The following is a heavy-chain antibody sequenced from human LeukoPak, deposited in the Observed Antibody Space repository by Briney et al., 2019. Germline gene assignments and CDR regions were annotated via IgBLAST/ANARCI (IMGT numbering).Heavy chain of an antibody. CDR3: AKSPAATAMVTYYYYYMDV. CDR2: ISGSGGST. D-gene: IGHD5-18*01. J-gene: IGHJ6*03. V-gene: IGHV3-23*01. CDR1: GFTFSSYA. Sequence: PGGSLRLSCAASGFTFSSYAMSWVRQAPGKGLEWVSPISGSGGSTYYADSVKGRFTISIDNSKNTLYLQMNSLRAEDTAVYYCAKSPAATAMVTYYYYYMDVWGKGTTVTVSS.